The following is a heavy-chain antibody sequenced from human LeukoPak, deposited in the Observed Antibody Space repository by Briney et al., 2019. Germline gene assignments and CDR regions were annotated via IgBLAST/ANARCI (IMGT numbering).Heavy chain of an antibody. J-gene: IGHJ6*02. CDR2: IYYSGST. V-gene: IGHV4-59*01. CDR3: ARADYDFWSGHIGRYYGMDV. D-gene: IGHD3-3*01. Sequence: SETLSLTCTVSGGSISSYYWSWIRQPPGKGLEWIGYIYYSGSTNYNPSLKSRVTISVDTSKNQFSLKLSSVTAADTAVYYCARADYDFWSGHIGRYYGMDVWGQGTTVTVSS. CDR1: GGSISSYY.